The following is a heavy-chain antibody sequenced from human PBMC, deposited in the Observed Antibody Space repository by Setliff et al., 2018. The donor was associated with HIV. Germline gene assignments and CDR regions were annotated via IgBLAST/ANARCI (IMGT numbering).Heavy chain of an antibody. CDR2: TIPIFKSA. CDR3: ARTSGDAYNYEGAFDV. D-gene: IGHD5-12*01. V-gene: IGHV1-69*05. CDR1: GDTFNNYG. Sequence: GASVKVSCKVSGDTFNNYGLNWVRQAPGQGLEWMGGTIPIFKSADYAQKFQGRVTITTDESTSTAYMDLSSLKSEDTAIYYCARTSGDAYNYEGAFDVWGQGTLVTVSS. J-gene: IGHJ3*01.